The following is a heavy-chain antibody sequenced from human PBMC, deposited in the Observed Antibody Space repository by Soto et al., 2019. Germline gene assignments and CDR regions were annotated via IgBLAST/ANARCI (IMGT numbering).Heavy chain of an antibody. CDR1: GGSISSNGYY. CDR3: ARQKRYYYDSSGYPDY. Sequence: LSLTCTVSGGSISSNGYYWGWIRQPPGKGLEWIGSIYYSGSTFYNPSLKSRVTMSVDTSKSHFSLKLSSVTAADTAVYYCARQKRYYYDSSGYPDYWGQGTLVTVSS. D-gene: IGHD3-22*01. J-gene: IGHJ4*02. V-gene: IGHV4-39*01. CDR2: IYYSGST.